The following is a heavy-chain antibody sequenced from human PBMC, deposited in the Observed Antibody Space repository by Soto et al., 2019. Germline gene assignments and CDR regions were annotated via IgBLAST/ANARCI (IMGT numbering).Heavy chain of an antibody. J-gene: IGHJ6*02. CDR3: ARAVGATERYYYYGMDV. Sequence: SVKVSCKASGGTFSSYAISWVRQAPGQGLELMGGLIPIFGTANYAQKFQCRVTITAXXXXXXAXMXLXXLRSEDTAVYYCARAVGATERYYYYGMDVWG. V-gene: IGHV1-69*06. CDR2: LIPIFGTA. D-gene: IGHD1-26*01. CDR1: GGTFSSYA.